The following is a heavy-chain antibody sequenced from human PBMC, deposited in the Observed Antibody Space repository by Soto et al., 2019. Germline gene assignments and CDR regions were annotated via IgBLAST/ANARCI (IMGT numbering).Heavy chain of an antibody. D-gene: IGHD2-15*01. J-gene: IGHJ6*02. CDR2: ISVYNGHT. Sequence: ASVKVSCKPSSYTFISYAVTWVRQAPGQGLEWMGWISVYNGHTNYAQKFQGRVTMTTDTSTSTAYMELRSLRFDDTAVYYCATGEQYCSGVSCPYGMDVWGQGTTVTVS. V-gene: IGHV1-18*01. CDR1: SYTFISYA. CDR3: ATGEQYCSGVSCPYGMDV.